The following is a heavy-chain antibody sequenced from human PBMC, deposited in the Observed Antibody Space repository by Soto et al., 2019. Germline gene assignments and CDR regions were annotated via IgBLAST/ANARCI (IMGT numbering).Heavy chain of an antibody. CDR3: ARVLGGSYYYFDY. V-gene: IGHV3-21*01. D-gene: IGHD1-26*01. CDR2: ISSSSSDI. CDR1: GFTFSTYS. Sequence: GGSLRLSCAASGFTFSTYSMNWVRQAPGKGLEWVSSISSSSSDIYYADSVKGRLTISRDNAKNSLYLQMDSLRAEDTAVYYCARVLGGSYYYFDYWGQGTLVTVSS. J-gene: IGHJ4*02.